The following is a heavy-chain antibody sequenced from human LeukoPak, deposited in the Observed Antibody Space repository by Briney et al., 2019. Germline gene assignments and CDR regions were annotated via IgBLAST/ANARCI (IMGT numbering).Heavy chain of an antibody. V-gene: IGHV4-34*01. D-gene: IGHD5-12*01. J-gene: IGHJ4*02. CDR3: ARGGYGHILNPYYFDY. CDR2: INHSGST. Sequence: PSETLSPTCAVYGGSFSGYYWSWIRQPPGKGLEWIGEINHSGSTNYNPSLKSRVTISVDTSKNQFSLKLSSVTAADTAVYYCARGGYGHILNPYYFDYWGQGTLVTVSS. CDR1: GGSFSGYY.